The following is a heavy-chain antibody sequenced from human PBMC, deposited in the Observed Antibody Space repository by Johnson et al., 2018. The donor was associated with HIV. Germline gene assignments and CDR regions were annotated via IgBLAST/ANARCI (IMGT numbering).Heavy chain of an antibody. V-gene: IGHV3-66*01. CDR1: GFTFNNAW. CDR3: ARVTPQRGGNDAFDI. D-gene: IGHD3-16*01. J-gene: IGHJ3*02. CDR2: IYSDGSI. Sequence: VQLVESGGGLVQPGGSLRLSCAASGFTFNNAWMSWVRQAPGKGLEWVSVIYSDGSIYYADSVKGRCTISRDNSKNTLYLQMNSLRAEDTAVYYCARVTPQRGGNDAFDIWGQGTMVTVSS.